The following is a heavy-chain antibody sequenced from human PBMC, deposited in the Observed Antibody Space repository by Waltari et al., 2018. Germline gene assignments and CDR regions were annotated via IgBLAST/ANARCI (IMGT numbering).Heavy chain of an antibody. CDR2: IYPGDSDT. CDR1: GYSFTSYW. Sequence: EVQLVQSGAEVKKPGESLKISCKGSGYSFTSYWIGRVRQRPGKGLEWMGIIYPGDSDTRYSPSFQGQVTISADKSISTAYLQWSSLKASDTAMYYCARNYDSSGYYYRWFDYWGQGTLVTVSS. J-gene: IGHJ4*02. V-gene: IGHV5-51*01. CDR3: ARNYDSSGYYYRWFDY. D-gene: IGHD3-22*01.